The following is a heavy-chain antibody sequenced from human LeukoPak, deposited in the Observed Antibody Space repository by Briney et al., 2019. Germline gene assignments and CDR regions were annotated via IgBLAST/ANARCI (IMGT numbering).Heavy chain of an antibody. CDR2: IWYDGSDK. Sequence: GGSLRLSSAASGFTFSSYGMHWVRQAPGKGLEWVALIWYDGSDKSYADSVKGRFTISRDNSRNTLYLQMNSRRAEDTAVYYYARGPYCSGGSCYSGLVDYWGQGTLVTVSS. D-gene: IGHD2-15*01. CDR1: GFTFSSYG. V-gene: IGHV3-33*01. CDR3: ARGPYCSGGSCYSGLVDY. J-gene: IGHJ4*02.